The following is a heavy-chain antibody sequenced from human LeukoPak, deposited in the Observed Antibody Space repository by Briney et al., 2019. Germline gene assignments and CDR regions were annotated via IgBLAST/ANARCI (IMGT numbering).Heavy chain of an antibody. CDR1: GFTFSSYS. D-gene: IGHD4-17*01. CDR3: ARVGQKFYGDYVGVAGGYYYYMDV. J-gene: IGHJ6*03. Sequence: GGSLRLSCAASGFTFSSYSMNWVRQAPGKGLEWVSYISSSSSTIYYADSVKGRFTISRDNAKNSLYLQMNSLRAEDTALYYCARVGQKFYGDYVGVAGGYYYYMDVWGKGTTVTISS. V-gene: IGHV3-48*04. CDR2: ISSSSSTI.